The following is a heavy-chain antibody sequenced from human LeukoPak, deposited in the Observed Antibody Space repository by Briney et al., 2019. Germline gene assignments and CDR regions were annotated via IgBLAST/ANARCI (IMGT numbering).Heavy chain of an antibody. CDR2: ISAYNGNT. Sequence: ASVKVSCKASGGTFSSYGISWVRQAPGQGLEWMGWISAYNGNTNYAQKLQGRVTMTTDTSTSTAYMELRSLRSDDTAVYYCALGDVVVVAARSRAIDYYGMDVWGQGTTVTVSS. J-gene: IGHJ6*02. CDR3: ALGDVVVVAARSRAIDYYGMDV. CDR1: GGTFSSYG. D-gene: IGHD2-15*01. V-gene: IGHV1-18*01.